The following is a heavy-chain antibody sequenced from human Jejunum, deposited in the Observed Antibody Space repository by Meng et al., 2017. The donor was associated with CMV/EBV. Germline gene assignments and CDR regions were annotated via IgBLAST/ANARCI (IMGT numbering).Heavy chain of an antibody. CDR2: IYDSGTT. CDR1: GGSFSSSKW. CDR3: ARNGYYSLDY. J-gene: IGHJ4*02. V-gene: IGHV4-4*02. Sequence: LPCAVSGGSFSSSKWWSWVRQPPGKGLEWIGEIYDSGTTTYNPSLKSRVTISLDESKNDFSLKLKSATAADTAVYYCARNGYYSLDYWSQGTLVTVSS. D-gene: IGHD3-22*01.